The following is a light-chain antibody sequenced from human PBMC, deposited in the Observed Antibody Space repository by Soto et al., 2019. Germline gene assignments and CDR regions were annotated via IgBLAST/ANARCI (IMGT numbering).Light chain of an antibody. Sequence: DIQMTQSPSTLSASVGDRVTITCRASQSISSWLAWYQQKPGKAPNLLIYKASSLESGVPSRFSGSGSGTEFTVIISSVQLDDFATYYCQQYECYSVTFGQGTRLEIK. J-gene: IGKJ5*01. CDR3: QQYECYSVT. V-gene: IGKV1-5*03. CDR1: QSISSW. CDR2: KAS.